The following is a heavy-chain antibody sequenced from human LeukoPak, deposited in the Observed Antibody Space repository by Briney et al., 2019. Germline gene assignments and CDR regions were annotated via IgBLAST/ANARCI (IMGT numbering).Heavy chain of an antibody. CDR1: GYTFTCYY. CDR3: ARAYSSSWYYYYYYMDV. Sequence: ASVKVSCKASGYTFTCYYMHWVRQAPGQGLEWMGWINPNSGGTNYAQKFQGRVTMTRDTSISTAYMELSRLRSDDTAVYYCARAYSSSWYYYYYYMDVWGKGTTVAVSS. CDR2: INPNSGGT. D-gene: IGHD6-13*01. V-gene: IGHV1-2*02. J-gene: IGHJ6*03.